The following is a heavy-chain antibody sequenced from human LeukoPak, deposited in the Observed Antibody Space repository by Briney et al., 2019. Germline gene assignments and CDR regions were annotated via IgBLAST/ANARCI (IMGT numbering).Heavy chain of an antibody. V-gene: IGHV3-30*03. CDR3: ARESSYGFNWFDP. D-gene: IGHD5-18*01. J-gene: IGHJ5*02. CDR2: ISYDGSNK. Sequence: GGSLRLSCAASGFTFSSYGMHWVRQAPGKGLEWVAVISYDGSNKYYADSVKGRFTISRDNSKNTLYLQMNSLRAEDTAVYYCARESSYGFNWFDPWGQGTLVTVSS. CDR1: GFTFSSYG.